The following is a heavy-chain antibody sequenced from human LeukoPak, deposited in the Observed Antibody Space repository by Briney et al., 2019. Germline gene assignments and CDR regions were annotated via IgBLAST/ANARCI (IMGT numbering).Heavy chain of an antibody. J-gene: IGHJ4*02. CDR2: ISSSSSYI. CDR1: GFTFSSYS. V-gene: IGHV3-21*04. Sequence: GGSLRLSCAASGFTFSSYSMNWVRQAPGKGLEWASSISSSSSYIYYADSVKGRFTISRDNSKNTLYLQMNSLRAEDTAVYYCAKFLPTHIVVANYYFDYWGQGTLVTVSS. D-gene: IGHD2-21*01. CDR3: AKFLPTHIVVANYYFDY.